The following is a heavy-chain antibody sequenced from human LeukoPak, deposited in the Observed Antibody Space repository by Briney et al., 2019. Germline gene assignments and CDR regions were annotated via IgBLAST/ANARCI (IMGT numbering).Heavy chain of an antibody. J-gene: IGHJ4*02. CDR3: AKGNVMGGRGFDY. V-gene: IGHV3-21*06. CDR2: IDSSSSYI. D-gene: IGHD3-16*01. CDR1: GITFSSYE. Sequence: PGGSLRLSCAASGITFSSYEMNWVRQAPGKGLEWVSSIDSSSSYIFYADSMKGRFTISRDNAKNSLYLQMDSLRAEDTAMYFCAKGNVMGGRGFDYWGQGTLVTVSS.